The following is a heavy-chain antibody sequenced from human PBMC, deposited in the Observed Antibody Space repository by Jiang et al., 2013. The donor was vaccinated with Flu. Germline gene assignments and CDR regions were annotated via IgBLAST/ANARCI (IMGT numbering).Heavy chain of an antibody. V-gene: IGHV4-39*07. D-gene: IGHD4-17*01. Sequence: SLTCSVSGDSISSSNYYWGWIRQPPGKGLEWIGSLYYSGSTYYNPSLKSRVTISVDTSKNQLSLKLRSATAADTAVYYCARETRGGDYGAWGQGTLVTVSS. CDR3: ARETRGGDYGA. CDR2: LYYSGST. CDR1: GDSISSSNYY. J-gene: IGHJ5*02.